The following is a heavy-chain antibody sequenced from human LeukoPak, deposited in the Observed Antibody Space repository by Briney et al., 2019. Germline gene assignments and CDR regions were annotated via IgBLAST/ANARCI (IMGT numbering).Heavy chain of an antibody. CDR1: GGSISSGSYY. V-gene: IGHV4-61*02. CDR2: IYTSGST. CDR3: ARVRRMIVDH. Sequence: SETLSLTCTVSGGSISSGSYYWSWIRQPAGKGLERIGRIYTSGSTNYNPSLKSRVTISVDTSKNQFSLKLSSVTAADTAVYCCARVRRMIVDHWGQGTLVTVSS. J-gene: IGHJ4*02. D-gene: IGHD3-22*01.